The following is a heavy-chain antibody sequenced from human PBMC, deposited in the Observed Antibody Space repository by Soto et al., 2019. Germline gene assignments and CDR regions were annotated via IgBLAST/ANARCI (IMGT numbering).Heavy chain of an antibody. V-gene: IGHV4-31*03. CDR2: IYYSGST. D-gene: IGHD1-26*01. CDR1: GGSISSGGYY. CDR3: ARVGSLYSGYYMDV. J-gene: IGHJ6*03. Sequence: SEILSLTCTVSGGSISSGGYYWSWIRQHPGKGLEWIGYIYYSGSTYYNPSLKSRVTISVDTSKNQFSLKLSSVTAADTAVYYCARVGSLYSGYYMDVWGKGTKVTVSS.